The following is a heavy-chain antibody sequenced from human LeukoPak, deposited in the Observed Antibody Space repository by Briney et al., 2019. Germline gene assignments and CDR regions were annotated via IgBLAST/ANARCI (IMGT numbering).Heavy chain of an antibody. Sequence: PSETLSLTCAVSGGSISSDHWWSWVRRPPGKSLEWIGEIFHIGVTNYKPSLKSRVSMSVDKSRHQFSLNLRSMTAADTAVYYCAREGGFYRPLDYSGQGTLVTVSS. D-gene: IGHD3-3*01. J-gene: IGHJ4*02. CDR2: IFHIGVT. CDR3: AREGGFYRPLDY. V-gene: IGHV4-4*02. CDR1: GGSISSDHW.